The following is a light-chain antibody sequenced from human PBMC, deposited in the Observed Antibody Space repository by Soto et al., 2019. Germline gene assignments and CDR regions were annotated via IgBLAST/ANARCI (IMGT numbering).Light chain of an antibody. CDR3: QQVHIFPLT. CDR2: AAS. Sequence: DVLMTQSPSSVSASVGDRVSITCRASQGISGWLAWYQQKPGKAPKLLIYAASSLQSGVPSRFSGSGSGTEFTLTINTLQPEDFATYYCQQVHIFPLTFGGGTKVEIK. CDR1: QGISGW. V-gene: IGKV1-12*01. J-gene: IGKJ4*01.